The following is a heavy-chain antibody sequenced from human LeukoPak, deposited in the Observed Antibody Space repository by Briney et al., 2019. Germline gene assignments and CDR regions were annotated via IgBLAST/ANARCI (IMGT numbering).Heavy chain of an antibody. J-gene: IGHJ4*02. CDR1: GFTFSIYA. CDR3: AKRDKFYFEY. D-gene: IGHD2-21*02. Sequence: PGGSLRLSCAASGFTFSIYAMGWVRQTPGKGLEWVSTAGTSGGTYYPDSVKGRFTISRDNSKNKLYLQMSSLRADDTAVYFCAKRDKFYFEYWGQGTLVTVSS. V-gene: IGHV3-23*01. CDR2: AGTSGGT.